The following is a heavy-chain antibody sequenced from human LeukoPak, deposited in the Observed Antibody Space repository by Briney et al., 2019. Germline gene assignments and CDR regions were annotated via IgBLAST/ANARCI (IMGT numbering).Heavy chain of an antibody. CDR2: ISNDGSEK. CDR3: ARDGGYSRGWTYGAGDY. D-gene: IGHD6-19*01. Sequence: GGSLRLSCAASGFTFSNYVMHWVRQAPGKGLECVAVISNDGSEKYYADSVKGRSTISRDNSRNTLYLQLSGLRAEDTALYYCARDGGYSRGWTYGAGDYWGQGTLVTVSS. V-gene: IGHV3-30*04. CDR1: GFTFSNYV. J-gene: IGHJ4*02.